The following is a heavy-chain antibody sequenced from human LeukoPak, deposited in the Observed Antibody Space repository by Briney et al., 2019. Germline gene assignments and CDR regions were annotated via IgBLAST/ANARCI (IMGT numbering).Heavy chain of an antibody. Sequence: ASVKVSCTASGYTFTSYFMHWVRQAPGQGLEWMGLVNPSGGSTNYAPKFQGRLTMTRDMSTSTVFMDLDSLRSEDTAVYYCARGPGDLGDYWGQGTLVTVSS. CDR1: GYTFTSYF. D-gene: IGHD7-27*01. V-gene: IGHV1-46*01. CDR3: ARGPGDLGDY. CDR2: VNPSGGST. J-gene: IGHJ4*02.